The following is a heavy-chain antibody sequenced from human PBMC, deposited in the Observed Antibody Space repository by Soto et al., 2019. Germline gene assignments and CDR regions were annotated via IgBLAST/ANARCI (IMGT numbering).Heavy chain of an antibody. J-gene: IGHJ5*02. CDR2: IYWDDDK. V-gene: IGHV2-5*02. CDR3: AHSISELWFGELSPNNWFDP. D-gene: IGHD3-10*01. Sequence: GSGPTLVNPTQTLTLTCTFSGFSLSTSGGGVGWIRQPPGKALEWLALIYWDDDKRYSPSLKSRLTITKDTSKNQVVLTTTNMDPVDTATYYCAHSISELWFGELSPNNWFDPWGQGTLVTVSS. CDR1: GFSLSTSGGG.